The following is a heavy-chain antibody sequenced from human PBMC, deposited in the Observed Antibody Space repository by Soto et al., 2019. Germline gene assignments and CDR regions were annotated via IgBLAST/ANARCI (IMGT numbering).Heavy chain of an antibody. J-gene: IGHJ4*02. Sequence: PSETLSLTCTVAGASVSSGGFSWSWIRQPPGKGLEWFGSISYSGSTTYYPSLRSRVTISVDTSKNQFSLRLNSVTAADTAIYFCARVTFLIVGSVFSTPFGFWGQGTLVTVSS. CDR3: ARVTFLIVGSVFSTPFGF. V-gene: IGHV4-61*08. CDR2: ISYSGST. D-gene: IGHD1-26*01. CDR1: GASVSSGGFS.